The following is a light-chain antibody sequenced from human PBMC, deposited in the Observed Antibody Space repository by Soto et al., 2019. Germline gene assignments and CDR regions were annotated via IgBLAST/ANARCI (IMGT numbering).Light chain of an antibody. CDR3: QHYDSYPYT. J-gene: IGKJ2*01. CDR2: KAS. V-gene: IGKV1-5*03. CDR1: QDVSQW. Sequence: DIHMTQSPSTLSASVGDTVTITCRASQDVSQWLAWYQERPGKPPKLLIYKASSLERGVPSRFRGRGSETEFTLTIRDLQLDDFVTYYCQHYDSYPYTFGQGTRLEIK.